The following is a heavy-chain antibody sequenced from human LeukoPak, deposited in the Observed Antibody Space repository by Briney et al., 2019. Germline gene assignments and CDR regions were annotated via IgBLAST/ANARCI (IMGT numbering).Heavy chain of an antibody. V-gene: IGHV3-11*01. CDR1: GFTFSHHY. J-gene: IGHJ4*02. CDR3: ARDGDTTSKVDY. D-gene: IGHD7-27*01. Sequence: GVSLRLSCAASGFTFSHHYMSWIRQDPGKGLEWISYITRSGAFYADSVKGRFTISRDNAKNSLYLQMNSLRVEDTAVYYCARDGDTTSKVDYLGQGTLVTVSS. CDR2: ITRSGA.